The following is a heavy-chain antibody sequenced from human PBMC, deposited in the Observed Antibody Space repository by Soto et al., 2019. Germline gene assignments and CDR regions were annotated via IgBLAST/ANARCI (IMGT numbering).Heavy chain of an antibody. Sequence: GGSLRLSCAASGFTFSGYWMHWVRQAPGKGLVWVSHISYDGTETTYADSVKGRFTISRDNSKNTLYLQMNSLRAEDTAVYYCARVLAGLRYFDWFPNPGAFDIWGQGTMVTVSS. D-gene: IGHD3-9*01. CDR3: ARVLAGLRYFDWFPNPGAFDI. J-gene: IGHJ3*02. CDR2: ISYDGTET. CDR1: GFTFSGYW. V-gene: IGHV3-74*03.